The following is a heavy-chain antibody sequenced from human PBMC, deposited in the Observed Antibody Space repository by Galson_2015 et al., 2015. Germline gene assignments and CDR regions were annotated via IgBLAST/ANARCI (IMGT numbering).Heavy chain of an antibody. D-gene: IGHD2-2*01. CDR2: VNTNTGNP. J-gene: IGHJ6*02. CDR3: ARDRRVPAATDYYYGMDV. CDR1: GYTFTSYA. V-gene: IGHV7-4-1*02. Sequence: SVKVSCKASGYTFTSYAMNWVRQAPGQGLEWMGWVNTNTGNPTYAQGFTGRFVFSLDTSVSTAYLQISSLKAEDTAVYYCARDRRVPAATDYYYGMDVWGQGTTVTVSS.